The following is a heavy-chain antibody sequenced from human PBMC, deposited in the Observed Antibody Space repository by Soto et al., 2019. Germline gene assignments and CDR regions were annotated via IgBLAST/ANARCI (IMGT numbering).Heavy chain of an antibody. CDR3: ARDGHSCSSGWTKIYYYYYGMDV. CDR1: GFTFSSYS. J-gene: IGHJ6*02. D-gene: IGHD6-6*01. Sequence: EVQLVESGGGLVQPGGSLRLSCAASGFTFSSYSMNWVRQAPGKGLEWVSYISSSSSTIYYADSVKGRFTISRDNAKNSLFLQMNSLRDEDTAVYYCARDGHSCSSGWTKIYYYYYGMDVWGQGTTVTVSS. CDR2: ISSSSSTI. V-gene: IGHV3-48*02.